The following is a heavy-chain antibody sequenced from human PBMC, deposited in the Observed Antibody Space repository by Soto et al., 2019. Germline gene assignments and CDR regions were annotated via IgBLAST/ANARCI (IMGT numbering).Heavy chain of an antibody. J-gene: IGHJ4*02. D-gene: IGHD6-19*01. V-gene: IGHV3-15*01. CDR2: IKSKTDGGTT. Sequence: GGSLRLSCAASGFTFSNAWMSWVRQAPGKGLEWVGRIKSKTDGGTTDYAAPVKGRFTISRDDSKNTLYLQMNSMKTEDTAVYYWTTVYRSGWYMGYWGQGTLVTVSS. CDR1: GFTFSNAW. CDR3: TTVYRSGWYMGY.